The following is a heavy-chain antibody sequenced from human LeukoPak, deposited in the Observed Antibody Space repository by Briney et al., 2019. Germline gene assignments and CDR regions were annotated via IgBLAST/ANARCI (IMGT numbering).Heavy chain of an antibody. CDR2: ISAYNGNT. CDR3: ASGDYVGY. V-gene: IGHV1-18*04. D-gene: IGHD4-17*01. J-gene: IGHJ4*02. Sequence: ASVKVSCKASGYTFTGYYMHWVRQAPGQGLEWMGWISAYNGNTNYAQKLQGRVTMTTDTSTSTAYMELRGLRSDDTAVYYCASGDYVGYWGQGTLVTVSS. CDR1: GYTFTGYY.